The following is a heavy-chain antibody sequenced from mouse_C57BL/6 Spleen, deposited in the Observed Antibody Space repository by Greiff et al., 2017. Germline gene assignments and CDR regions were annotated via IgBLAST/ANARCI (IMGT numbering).Heavy chain of an antibody. CDR3: ARSNDYDEEGFDY. Sequence: QVQLQQPGAELVKPGASVKMCCKASGYTFTSYWITWVKQRPGQGLEWIGDIYPGSGSTNYNEKFKSKATLTVDTSSSAAYMQLSSLTSEDSAVYYCARSNDYDEEGFDYWGQGTTLTVSS. CDR2: IYPGSGST. D-gene: IGHD2-4*01. J-gene: IGHJ2*01. V-gene: IGHV1-55*01. CDR1: GYTFTSYW.